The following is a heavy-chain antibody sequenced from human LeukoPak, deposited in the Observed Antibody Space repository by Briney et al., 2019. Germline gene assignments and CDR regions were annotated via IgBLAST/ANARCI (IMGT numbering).Heavy chain of an antibody. J-gene: IGHJ3*02. Sequence: SQTLSLTCTVPGGSVSSGRFYWSWLRQQPGKGLEWIGYIDYRGNTHYNPSLKSRVTVSVDTSKNQFSLKLSSVTAADTAVYYCARYSKVVAFDIWGQGTMVTVSS. D-gene: IGHD2-21*01. CDR2: IDYRGNT. CDR1: GGSVSSGRFY. V-gene: IGHV4-31*03. CDR3: ARYSKVVAFDI.